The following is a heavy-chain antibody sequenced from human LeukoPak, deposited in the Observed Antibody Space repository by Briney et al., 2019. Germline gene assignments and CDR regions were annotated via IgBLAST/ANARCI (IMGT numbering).Heavy chain of an antibody. J-gene: IGHJ4*02. CDR1: GGTFSSYA. V-gene: IGHV1-69*05. CDR3: ARDGARQYCDFWSGYYKTFDY. D-gene: IGHD3-3*01. CDR2: IIPIFGTA. Sequence: SVKVSCKASGGTFSSYAISWVRQAPGQGLEWMGGIIPIFGTANYAQKFQGRVTITTDESTSTAYMELSSLRSEDRAVYYCARDGARQYCDFWSGYYKTFDYWGQGTLVTVSS.